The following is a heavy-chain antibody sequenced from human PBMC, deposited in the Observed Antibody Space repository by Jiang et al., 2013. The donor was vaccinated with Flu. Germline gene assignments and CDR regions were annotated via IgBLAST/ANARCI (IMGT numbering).Heavy chain of an antibody. V-gene: IGHV4-59*08. CDR3: ARRRYSGYDYPYYYYYGMDV. CDR1: GGSISSYY. J-gene: IGHJ6*02. D-gene: IGHD5-12*01. CDR2: IYYSGST. Sequence: TLSLTCTVSGGSISSYYWSWIRQPPGKGLEWIGYIYYSGSTNYNPSLKSRVTISVDTSKNQSSLKLSSVTAADTAVYFCARRRYSGYDYPYYYYYGMDVWGQGTMVTVSS.